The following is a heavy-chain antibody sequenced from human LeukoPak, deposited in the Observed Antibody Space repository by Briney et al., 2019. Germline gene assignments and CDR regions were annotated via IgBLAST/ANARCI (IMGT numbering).Heavy chain of an antibody. J-gene: IGHJ3*01. CDR3: AKDMKGVAAAYILSAFDV. CDR2: ISGDGSST. D-gene: IGHD6-13*01. CDR1: GFTFSSYA. Sequence: PGGSLRLSCAASGFTFSSYAMSWVRQAPGKGLEWVSLISGDGSSTYYADSVKGRFTISRDNSKNSLYLQMNSLRTEDTALYYCAKDMKGVAAAYILSAFDVWGQGTMVTVSS. V-gene: IGHV3-43*02.